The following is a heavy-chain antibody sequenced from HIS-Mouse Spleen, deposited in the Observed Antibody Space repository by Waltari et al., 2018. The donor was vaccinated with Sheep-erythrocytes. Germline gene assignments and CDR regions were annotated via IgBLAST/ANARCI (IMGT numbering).Heavy chain of an antibody. CDR3: ARLYYYDSSGYYFDY. CDR1: GGPVSSSSYS. D-gene: IGHD3-22*01. J-gene: IGHJ4*02. Sequence: QLQLQESGPGLVKPSETLSLPCTVSGGPVSSSSYSWGWIRQPPGKGLEWIGSIYYSGSTYYNPSLKSRVTISVDTSKNQFSLKLSSVTAADTAVYYCARLYYYDSSGYYFDYWGQGTLVTVSS. V-gene: IGHV4-39*01. CDR2: IYYSGST.